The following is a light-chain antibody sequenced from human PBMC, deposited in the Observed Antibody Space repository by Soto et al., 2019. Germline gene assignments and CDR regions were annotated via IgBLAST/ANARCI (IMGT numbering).Light chain of an antibody. CDR3: QQYNSYSWT. J-gene: IGKJ1*01. CDR1: QSISSW. CDR2: DAS. Sequence: DIQMTQSPSTLSASVRDRVSITCRASQSISSWLAWYQQKPGKAPKLLIYDASSLESGVPSRFSGSGSGTEVTLTISSLQPDDFATYYCQQYNSYSWTFGQGTKMEIK. V-gene: IGKV1-5*01.